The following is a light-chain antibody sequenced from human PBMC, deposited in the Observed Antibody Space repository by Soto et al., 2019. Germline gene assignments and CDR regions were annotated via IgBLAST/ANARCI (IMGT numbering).Light chain of an antibody. Sequence: QSALTQPASVSGSPGQSITISCTGTSSDDDAYNYVSWYQQYPGKAPRLIIYEVTYRAAGIPSRFSGSKSANTASLTISGLQAEDEADYYCSSYTTSKTRVFGTGTKSPS. CDR3: SSYTTSKTRV. V-gene: IGLV2-14*01. J-gene: IGLJ1*01. CDR2: EVT. CDR1: SSDDDAYNY.